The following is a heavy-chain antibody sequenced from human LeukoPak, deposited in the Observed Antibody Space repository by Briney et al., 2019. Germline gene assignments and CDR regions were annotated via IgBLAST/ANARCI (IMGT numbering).Heavy chain of an antibody. CDR3: ARFHCSGGSCYADYYYYMDV. CDR2: IYPGDSDT. CDR1: GSRFTSYW. J-gene: IGHJ6*03. V-gene: IGHV5-51*01. D-gene: IGHD2-15*01. Sequence: GASLKISCKGSGSRFTSYWIGWVRQMPGKGLEWMGIIYPGDSDTRYSPSFQGQVTISADKSISTAYLQWSSLKASDTAMYYCARFHCSGGSCYADYYYYMDVWGKGTTVTVSS.